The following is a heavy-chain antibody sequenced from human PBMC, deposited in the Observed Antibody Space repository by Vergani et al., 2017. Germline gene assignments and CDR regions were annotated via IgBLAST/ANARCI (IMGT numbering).Heavy chain of an antibody. V-gene: IGHV4-61*02. CDR1: GTSVSSGTHY. D-gene: IGHD6-19*01. Sequence: QVQLQESGPGLVRPSETLSLTCSVSGTSVSSGTHYWNWIRQPADKTLEWIGRIYTSGSTDYNPTLRSRITLSLVRSTNQVSLKVSSVTAADTAVYFCARDTAVADDVFDLWGQGTLASVSA. CDR2: IYTSGST. J-gene: IGHJ3*01. CDR3: ARDTAVADDVFDL.